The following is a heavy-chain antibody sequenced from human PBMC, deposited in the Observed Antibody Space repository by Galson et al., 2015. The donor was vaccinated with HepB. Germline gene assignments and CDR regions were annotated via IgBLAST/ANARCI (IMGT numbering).Heavy chain of an antibody. V-gene: IGHV1-69*13. CDR3: AASQYYYDTTGNRGYIYYYMDF. Sequence: SVKVSCKASGDTFRFYAINWVRQAPGQGLEWLGGIIPIFNIANYAQKFQGRVTITADESTSTAYMELSSLTSEDTALYYCAASQYYYDTTGNRGYIYYYMDFWGKGTAVAVSS. CDR2: IIPIFNIA. CDR1: GDTFRFYA. D-gene: IGHD3-22*01. J-gene: IGHJ6*03.